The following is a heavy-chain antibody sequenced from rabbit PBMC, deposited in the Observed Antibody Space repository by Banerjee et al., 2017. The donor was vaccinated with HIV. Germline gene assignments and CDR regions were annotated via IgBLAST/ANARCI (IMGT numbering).Heavy chain of an antibody. CDR1: GFSFNNNYV. J-gene: IGHJ4*01. V-gene: IGHV1S45*01. CDR3: VRGGIATMTMYYFNL. D-gene: IGHD2-1*01. CDR2: INSNTGNT. Sequence: QEHLEESGGDLVKPEGSLTLTCTASGFSFNNNYVMCWVRQAPGKGLEWIACINSNTGNTVYASWAKGPFTISKTSSTTVTLQMTSLTAADTATYFCVRGGIATMTMYYFNLWGPGTLVTVS.